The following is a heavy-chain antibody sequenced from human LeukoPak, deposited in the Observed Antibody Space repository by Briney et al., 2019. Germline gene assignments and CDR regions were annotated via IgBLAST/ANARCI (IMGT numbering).Heavy chain of an antibody. V-gene: IGHV1-18*01. CDR2: ISTYNGNT. CDR3: ARGKPVYFYGPGSYLASPFDS. CDR1: GYTFTSYG. J-gene: IGHJ4*02. Sequence: ASVKVSCRASGYTFTSYGISWVRQAPGQGLERVGWISTYNGNTNYAQMLQGRITMTTDTSTSTAYMELRSLRSDDTAVYYCARGKPVYFYGPGSYLASPFDSWGQGTLVTVSS. D-gene: IGHD3-10*01.